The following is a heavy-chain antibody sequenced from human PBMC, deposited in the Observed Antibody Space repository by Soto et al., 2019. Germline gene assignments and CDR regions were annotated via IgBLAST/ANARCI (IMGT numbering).Heavy chain of an antibody. V-gene: IGHV4-34*01. Sequence: SETLSLTCAVYGGSFSAYYWSWIRQPPGKGLEWIGEINHSGSTNYNPSLMSRVTISVDTSKNQFSLKLSSVTAADTAVYYCASLDFNLDEWLVPRHNRFDPWGQGIQVTVP. CDR3: ASLDFNLDEWLVPRHNRFDP. J-gene: IGHJ5*02. CDR2: INHSGST. CDR1: GGSFSAYY. D-gene: IGHD6-19*01.